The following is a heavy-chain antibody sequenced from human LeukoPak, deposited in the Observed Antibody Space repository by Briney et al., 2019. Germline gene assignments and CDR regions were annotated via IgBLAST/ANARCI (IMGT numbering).Heavy chain of an antibody. V-gene: IGHV3-30*02. CDR1: GFTFSSYG. D-gene: IGHD2-2*02. CDR2: IRYDGSDK. CDR3: AKGYCSGTSCYTGLDC. Sequence: GGSLRLSCAASGFTFSSYGMHWVRQAPGKGLEWVAFIRYDGSDKFYADSVKGRFTISRDNSKNTLYLQVNSLRPEDTAVYYSAKGYCSGTSCYTGLDCWGQGTLVTVSS. J-gene: IGHJ4*02.